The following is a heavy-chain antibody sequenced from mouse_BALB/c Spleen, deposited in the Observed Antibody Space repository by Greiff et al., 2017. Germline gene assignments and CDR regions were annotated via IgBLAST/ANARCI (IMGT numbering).Heavy chain of an antibody. V-gene: IGHV1-80*01. D-gene: IGHD4-1*02. CDR2: IYPGDGDT. CDR1: GYAFSSYW. J-gene: IGHJ2*01. Sequence: QVQLQQSGAELVRPGSSVKISCKASGYAFSSYWMNWVKQRPGQGLEWIGQIYPGDGDTNYNGKFKGKATLTADKSSSTAYMQLSSLTSEDSAVYFCASQLGQGDFDYWGQGTTLTVSS. CDR3: ASQLGQGDFDY.